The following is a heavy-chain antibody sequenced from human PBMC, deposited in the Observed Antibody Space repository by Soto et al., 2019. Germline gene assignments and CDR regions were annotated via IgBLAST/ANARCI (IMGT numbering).Heavy chain of an antibody. CDR3: ARQAYTSVAIAADP. D-gene: IGHD5-12*01. CDR2: IYYSGTT. J-gene: IGHJ5*02. Sequence: SETLSLTCIVSGGSISGYYWSWIRQPPLKGLEWIGNIYYSGTTNYNPSLKSRVTISLDTSKNQFSLKMKSVTASDTAVYYCARQAYTSVAIAADPWGQGTLVTVSS. CDR1: GGSISGYY. V-gene: IGHV4-59*08.